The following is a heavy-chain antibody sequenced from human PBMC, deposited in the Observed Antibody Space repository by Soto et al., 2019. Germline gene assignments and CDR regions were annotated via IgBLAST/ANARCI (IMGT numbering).Heavy chain of an antibody. CDR1: GGSISSGGYY. CDR3: ARAPSYHTYYYDSSGYYYGGDYYYGMDV. CDR2: IYYSGST. D-gene: IGHD3-22*01. Sequence: SETLSLTCTVSGGSISSGGYYWSWIRQHPGKGLEWIGYIYYSGSTNYNPSLKSRVTISVDTSKNQFSLKLSSVTAADTAVYYCARAPSYHTYYYDSSGYYYGGDYYYGMDVWGQGTTVTVSS. J-gene: IGHJ6*02. V-gene: IGHV4-61*08.